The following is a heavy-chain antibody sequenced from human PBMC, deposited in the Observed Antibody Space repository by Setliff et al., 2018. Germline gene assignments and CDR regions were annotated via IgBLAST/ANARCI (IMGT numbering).Heavy chain of an antibody. Sequence: SETLSLTCSVSGASITSGGFYWTWIRQPAGKGLEWIGHISPSGSTTYNTSVKSRVTISLDTSKNHFSLKLDSVTAADTALYYCARSPSSGAYWNPRPFYFDYWAQGTLVTVSS. D-gene: IGHD3-10*01. CDR3: ARSPSSGAYWNPRPFYFDY. CDR1: GASITSGGFY. J-gene: IGHJ4*02. CDR2: ISPSGST. V-gene: IGHV4-61*09.